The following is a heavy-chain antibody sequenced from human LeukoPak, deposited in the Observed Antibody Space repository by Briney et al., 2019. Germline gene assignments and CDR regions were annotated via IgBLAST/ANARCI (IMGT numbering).Heavy chain of an antibody. V-gene: IGHV4-30-2*01. CDR3: AKMSSSSNWFDP. CDR1: GGSMTSGGYS. CDR2: ICHSGNT. Sequence: SETLSLTCAVSGGSMTSGGYSWSWIRQPPGEGLEFIGYICHSGNTYYMPSLKSRVIISVDRSKNQLFLKLSSVTAADTAVYYCAKMSSSSNWFDPWGQGTLVTVSS. J-gene: IGHJ5*02. D-gene: IGHD6-6*01.